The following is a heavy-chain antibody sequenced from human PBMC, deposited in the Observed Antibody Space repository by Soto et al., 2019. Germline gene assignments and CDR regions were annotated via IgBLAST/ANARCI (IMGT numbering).Heavy chain of an antibody. Sequence: SETLSLTCTVSGGAISSGGYYWNWIRQHPGKGLEWIGYIYYSGRIDYNPSLKSRVTISVDTPKNQFSLKLSSVTAADTDVYYCARSDYGGNFDAFDIWGQGTMVTVSS. J-gene: IGHJ3*02. CDR3: ARSDYGGNFDAFDI. V-gene: IGHV4-31*03. CDR2: IYYSGRI. CDR1: GGAISSGGYY. D-gene: IGHD4-17*01.